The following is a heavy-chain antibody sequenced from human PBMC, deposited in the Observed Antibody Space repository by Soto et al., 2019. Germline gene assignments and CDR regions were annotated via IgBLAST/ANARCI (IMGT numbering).Heavy chain of an antibody. CDR3: AHSLSHFRFFDY. CDR1: GFSLAASAVG. CDR2: IYSDADK. J-gene: IGHJ4*02. Sequence: QITLKESGPTLVKPTEPLTLTCSFSGFSLAASAVGVGWIRQPPGKALEWLALIYSDADKRYSPSLTNRVTITKDTPKNQVVLTLTNIDPVDTGTYYCAHSLSHFRFFDYWGQGILATVSS. V-gene: IGHV2-5*02.